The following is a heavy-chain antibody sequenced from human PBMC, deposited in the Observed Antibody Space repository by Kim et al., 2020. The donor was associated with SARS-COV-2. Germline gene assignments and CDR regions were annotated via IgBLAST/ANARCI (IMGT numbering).Heavy chain of an antibody. D-gene: IGHD1-1*01. CDR3: GRNITGRSTF. Sequence: GGSLRLSCEASGFIFRSFWMHWVRQVPGEGPVWVARISDDGKTTNYADSVMGRFTISRDDARNTLFLQMNSLRGDDKVVFYCGRNITGRSTFWGKGT. CDR1: GFIFRSFW. V-gene: IGHV3-74*01. CDR2: ISDDGKTT. J-gene: IGHJ4*02.